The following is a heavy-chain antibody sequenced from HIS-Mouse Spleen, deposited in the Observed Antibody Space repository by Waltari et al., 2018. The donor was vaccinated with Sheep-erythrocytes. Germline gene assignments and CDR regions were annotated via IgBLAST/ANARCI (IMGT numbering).Heavy chain of an antibody. J-gene: IGHJ1*01. V-gene: IGHV3-30-3*01. CDR1: GFTFRSYA. D-gene: IGHD6-13*01. CDR3: ARGAYSSSWYLFQH. Sequence: QVQLVESGGGVVQPGRSLRLSCAPLGFTFRSYAMNWVRQAPGKGLEWVAVISYDGSNKYYADSVKGRFTISRDNSKNTLYLQMNSLRAEDTAVYYCARGAYSSSWYLFQHWVQGTLVTVSS. CDR2: ISYDGSNK.